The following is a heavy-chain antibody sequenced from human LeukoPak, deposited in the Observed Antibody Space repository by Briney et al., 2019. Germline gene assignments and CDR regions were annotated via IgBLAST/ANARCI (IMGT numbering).Heavy chain of an antibody. Sequence: GGSLRLSCAASGLTSSNYWMHWVRQAPGKGLVWVAQINTDGSSTGYADSVKGRFTISRDNAKNSLYLQMNSLRAEDTAVYYCARRNLRSGSSPGFDPWGQGTLVTVSS. D-gene: IGHD3-10*01. CDR1: GLTSSNYW. J-gene: IGHJ5*02. CDR2: INTDGSST. V-gene: IGHV3-74*01. CDR3: ARRNLRSGSSPGFDP.